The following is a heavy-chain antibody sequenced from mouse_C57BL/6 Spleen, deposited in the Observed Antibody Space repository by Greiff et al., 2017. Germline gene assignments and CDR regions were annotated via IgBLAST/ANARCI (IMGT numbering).Heavy chain of an antibody. CDR3: ARGGGYFDV. CDR1: GYTFTSYW. CDR2: IDPSDSYT. J-gene: IGHJ1*03. V-gene: IGHV1-50*01. Sequence: VQLQQPGAELVKPGASVKLSCKASGYTFTSYWMQWVKQRPGQGLEWIGEIDPSDSYTNYNQKFKGKATLTVDTSSSTAYMQLSSLTSEDSAVYYCARGGGYFDVWGTGTTVTVSS.